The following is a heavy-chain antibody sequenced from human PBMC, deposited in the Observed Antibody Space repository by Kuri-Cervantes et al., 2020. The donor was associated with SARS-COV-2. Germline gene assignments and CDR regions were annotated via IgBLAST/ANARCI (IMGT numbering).Heavy chain of an antibody. CDR1: GFTFSSYW. D-gene: IGHD6-6*01. Sequence: GGSLRLSCAASGFTFSSYWMSWVRQAPGKGLEWVANIKQDGSEKYYVDSVKGRFTISRDSANNSLSLQMNSLRAEDTAVYYCARFTYSSSNEGIYHYYGMDVWGQGTTVTVSS. V-gene: IGHV3-7*01. CDR3: ARFTYSSSNEGIYHYYGMDV. CDR2: IKQDGSEK. J-gene: IGHJ6*02.